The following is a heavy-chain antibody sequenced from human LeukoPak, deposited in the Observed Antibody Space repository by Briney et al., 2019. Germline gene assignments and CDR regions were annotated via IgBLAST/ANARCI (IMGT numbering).Heavy chain of an antibody. D-gene: IGHD2-15*01. CDR1: GGTFSSYA. V-gene: IGHV1-69*01. CDR3: ARDLNGGTYFDY. CDR2: IIPIFGTA. J-gene: IGHJ4*02. Sequence: VASVKVSCKASGGTFSSYAISWVRQAPGQGLEWVGGIIPIFGTANYAQKFQGRVTITADESTSTAYMELSSLSSEDTAVYYCARDLNGGTYFDYWGQGTLVTVSS.